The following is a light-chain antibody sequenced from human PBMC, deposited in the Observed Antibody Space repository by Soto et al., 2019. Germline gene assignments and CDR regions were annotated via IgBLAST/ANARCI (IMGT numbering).Light chain of an antibody. Sequence: QSVLTQPPSASGTPGQRVTISCSGSSSNIGSNTVNWYQQLPGTAPKLLIYTNNQRPSGVPDRLSGSKSGTSASLAISGLPSEDGADYYCAAWDDSLNGVVFGGGTKVTVL. CDR1: SSNIGSNT. V-gene: IGLV1-44*01. CDR2: TNN. CDR3: AAWDDSLNGVV. J-gene: IGLJ2*01.